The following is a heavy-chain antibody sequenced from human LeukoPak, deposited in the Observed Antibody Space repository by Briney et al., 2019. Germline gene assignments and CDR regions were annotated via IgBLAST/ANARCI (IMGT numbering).Heavy chain of an antibody. D-gene: IGHD3-22*01. CDR3: AKGGLYYDSSLGWFDS. J-gene: IGHJ5*01. Sequence: GGSLRLSCAASGFTFSSYGMHWVRQAPGKGLEWVAVIWYDGSNKYYADSVKGRFALSRDISKSTLYLQMNSLRADDTAVYYCAKGGLYYDSSLGWFDSWGQGTPVTVSS. CDR2: IWYDGSNK. CDR1: GFTFSSYG. V-gene: IGHV3-33*06.